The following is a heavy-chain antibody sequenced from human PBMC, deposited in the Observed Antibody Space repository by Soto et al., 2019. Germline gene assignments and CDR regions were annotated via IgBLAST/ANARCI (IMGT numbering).Heavy chain of an antibody. D-gene: IGHD4-17*01. CDR1: GGSISSGGYY. J-gene: IGHJ4*02. CDR2: IYYSGST. CDR3: AATVTDRPYYFDY. Sequence: QVQLQESGPGLVKPSQTLSLTCTVSGGSISSGGYYWSWIRQHPGKGLEWIGYIYYSGSTYYNPSLKSRITISVDTSKNQFSLQLSSVTAADTAVYYCAATVTDRPYYFDYWGQGTLVTVSS. V-gene: IGHV4-31*03.